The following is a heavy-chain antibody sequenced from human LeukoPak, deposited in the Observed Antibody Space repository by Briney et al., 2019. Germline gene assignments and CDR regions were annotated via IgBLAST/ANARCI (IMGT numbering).Heavy chain of an antibody. V-gene: IGHV4-39*01. Sequence: SETLSLTCTVSGDSISTSNSYWGWIRQPPGKGLEWIGSIYYSGSTYYNPSLKSRVTISVDTSKNQFSLKLSSVTAADTAVYYCASGTVTVDYWGQGTLATVSS. D-gene: IGHD4-17*01. CDR1: GDSISTSNSY. CDR3: ASGTVTVDY. CDR2: IYYSGST. J-gene: IGHJ4*02.